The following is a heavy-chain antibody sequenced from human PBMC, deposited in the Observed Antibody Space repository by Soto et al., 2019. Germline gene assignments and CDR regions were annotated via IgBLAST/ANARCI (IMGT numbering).Heavy chain of an antibody. D-gene: IGHD2-15*01. J-gene: IGHJ5*02. V-gene: IGHV3-15*01. CDR3: TTDLRRIAVVVGSTGYFNP. CDR2: IKSKSDGGTT. Sequence: VGSLRLSGAASGFTFSDAWMSWVRQAPGKGLDWVGRIKSKSDGGTTEYAAPARGRFTISRDDSKNTLYLQMNSLKTEDTAVYYCTTDLRRIAVVVGSTGYFNPWGQGTPVTVSS. CDR1: GFTFSDAW.